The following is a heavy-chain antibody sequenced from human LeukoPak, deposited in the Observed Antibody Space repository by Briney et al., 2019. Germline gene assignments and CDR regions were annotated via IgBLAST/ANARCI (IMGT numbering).Heavy chain of an antibody. V-gene: IGHV1-18*01. CDR2: ISGYNGNT. CDR3: TRDVRGVFDY. J-gene: IGHJ4*02. CDR1: GYTFTSDG. D-gene: IGHD2-8*01. Sequence: ASVKVSCKASGYTFTSDGISWVRQAPGQGLEWMAWISGYNGNTNYAQKFQGRVTTTIDTSTSTAYMELGSLTSEDTAVYYCTRDVRGVFDYWGQGALVTVSS.